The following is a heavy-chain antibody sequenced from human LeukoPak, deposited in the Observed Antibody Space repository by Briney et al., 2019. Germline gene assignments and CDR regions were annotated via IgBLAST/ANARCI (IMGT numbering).Heavy chain of an antibody. V-gene: IGHV1-18*01. Sequence: GASVKVSCKASGYTLTSHGISWVRQAPGQGLEWMGWISTYSGNTNYAQKFQDRVTMTTDTSTSTAYMDLRSLKSDDTAVYYCATLPYYYYGMDVWGQGTTVTVSS. CDR3: ATLPYYYYGMDV. CDR2: ISTYSGNT. CDR1: GYTLTSHG. J-gene: IGHJ6*02.